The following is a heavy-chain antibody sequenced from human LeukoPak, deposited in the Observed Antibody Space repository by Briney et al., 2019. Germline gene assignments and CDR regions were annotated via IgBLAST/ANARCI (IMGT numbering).Heavy chain of an antibody. J-gene: IGHJ4*02. CDR3: ARARDSGTYYTDY. CDR1: GFTFSSYA. CDR2: ISSNGGST. Sequence: GSLRLSCSASGFTFSSYAMHWVRQAPGKGLEYVSAISSNGGSTYYADSVKGRFTISRDNSKNTLYLQMNSLRAEDTAVYYCARARDSGTYYTDYWGQGTLVTVSS. D-gene: IGHD3-10*01. V-gene: IGHV3-64*04.